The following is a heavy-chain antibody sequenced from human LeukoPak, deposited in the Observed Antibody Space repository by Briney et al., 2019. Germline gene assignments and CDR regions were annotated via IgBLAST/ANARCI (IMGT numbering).Heavy chain of an antibody. CDR3: ARGSIFDY. Sequence: SETLSLTCTVSGYSISSGYYWTWIRQPPGKGLEWIGSMCHSGSTYSNPSLKSRFTISVDTSKNQFSLKLSSVTAADTAVYYCARGSIFDYWGQGTLVTVSS. CDR1: GYSISSGYY. J-gene: IGHJ4*02. CDR2: MCHSGST. D-gene: IGHD2-2*01. V-gene: IGHV4-38-2*02.